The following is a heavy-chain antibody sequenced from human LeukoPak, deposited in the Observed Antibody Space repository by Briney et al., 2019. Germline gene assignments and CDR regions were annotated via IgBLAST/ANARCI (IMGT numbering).Heavy chain of an antibody. Sequence: GESLKISCKGSGYSFTSYWIGWVRQMPGKGLEWMGIIYPGDSDTRYSPSFQGQVTISADKSINTAYLQWSSLEASDTAIYYCARVREPQPNDYFDYWGQGSLVTISS. CDR3: ARVREPQPNDYFDY. D-gene: IGHD1-14*01. CDR1: GYSFTSYW. V-gene: IGHV5-51*01. J-gene: IGHJ4*02. CDR2: IYPGDSDT.